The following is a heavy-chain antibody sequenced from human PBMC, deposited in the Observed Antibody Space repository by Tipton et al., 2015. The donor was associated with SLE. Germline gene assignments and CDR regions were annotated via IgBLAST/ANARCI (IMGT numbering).Heavy chain of an antibody. CDR3: AKDMGWELDYYYMDV. V-gene: IGHV3-9*01. J-gene: IGHJ6*03. D-gene: IGHD1-26*01. CDR1: GFTFDDYA. Sequence: SLRLSCAASGFTFDDYAMHWARQAPGKGLEWVSGISWNSGSVGYADSVKGRLTISRDNAKNSLYLQMNSLRAEDTALYYCAKDMGWELDYYYMDVWGKGTTVTVSS. CDR2: ISWNSGSV.